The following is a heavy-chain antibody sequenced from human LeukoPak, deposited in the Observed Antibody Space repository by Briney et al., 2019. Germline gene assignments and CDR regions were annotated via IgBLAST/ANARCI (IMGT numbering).Heavy chain of an antibody. V-gene: IGHV4-28*01. CDR2: MHYSGST. J-gene: IGHJ4*02. CDR3: ARQSGSYGVY. CDR1: DYSISSSNW. D-gene: IGHD1-26*01. Sequence: PSDTLSLTCAVSDYSISSSNWWGWIRQPPGKGLEWIGYMHYSGSTYYNPSLKSRVTMSVDTSKNQFSLKLSSVTAVDTAVYYCARQSGSYGVYWGQGTLVTVSS.